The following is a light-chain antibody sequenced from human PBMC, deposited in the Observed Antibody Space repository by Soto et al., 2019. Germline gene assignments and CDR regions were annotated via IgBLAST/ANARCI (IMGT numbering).Light chain of an antibody. J-gene: IGKJ4*01. CDR3: QQNYVAPVT. CDR1: QNIKSF. CDR2: ATS. V-gene: IGKV1-39*01. Sequence: DIQMTQSPSSLSASVGERVTITCRASQNIKSFLNWYQQKPGKAPKLLIYATSSVQSGVPARFSGCRSGTDFSLSISSLQPEDVATYYCQQNYVAPVTFGGGTKVEI.